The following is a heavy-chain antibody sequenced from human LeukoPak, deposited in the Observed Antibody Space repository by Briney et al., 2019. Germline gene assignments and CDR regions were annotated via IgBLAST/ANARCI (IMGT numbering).Heavy chain of an antibody. D-gene: IGHD1-1*01. J-gene: IGHJ3*02. Sequence: ASVKVSCKASGYTFTSYAMNWVRQAPGQGLEGMGWINTNTGNPTYAQGFTGRFVFSLDTSVSTAYLQISSLKAEDTAVYYCARALTDYSQLPSDAFDIWGQGTMVTVSS. V-gene: IGHV7-4-1*02. CDR2: INTNTGNP. CDR3: ARALTDYSQLPSDAFDI. CDR1: GYTFTSYA.